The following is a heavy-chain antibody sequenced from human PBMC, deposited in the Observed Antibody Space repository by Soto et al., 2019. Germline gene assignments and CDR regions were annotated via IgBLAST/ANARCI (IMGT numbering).Heavy chain of an antibody. CDR3: AKDIYDILTGYSRGDGLDL. CDR2: ISWKSGSM. Sequence: EVQLVESGGDLVQPGRSLRLACTASGFKFDDYAMHWVRQAPGKGLEWVSGISWKSGSMNYEDSVKGRFTISRDNAKNALYMQMNCLRSKDTALYYCAKDIYDILTGYSRGDGLDLWGHGKMVTVSS. CDR1: GFKFDDYA. J-gene: IGHJ3*01. D-gene: IGHD3-9*01. V-gene: IGHV3-9*01.